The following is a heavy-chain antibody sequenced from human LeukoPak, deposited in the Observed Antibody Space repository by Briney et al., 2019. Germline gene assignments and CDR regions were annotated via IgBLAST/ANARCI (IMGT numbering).Heavy chain of an antibody. CDR1: GFTLSSYW. CDR3: ARAGELRYMDV. V-gene: IGHV3-74*01. J-gene: IGHJ6*03. D-gene: IGHD3-16*01. Sequence: GGSLRLSCAASGFTLSSYWMHWVRQAPGKGLVWVSRINSDGSSTSYADSVKGRLTISRDNAKNSLFLQMSSLRADDTAIYYCARAGELRYMDVWGKGTAVTVSS. CDR2: INSDGSST.